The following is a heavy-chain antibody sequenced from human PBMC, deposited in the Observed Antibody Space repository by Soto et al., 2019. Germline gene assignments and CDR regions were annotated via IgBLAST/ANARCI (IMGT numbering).Heavy chain of an antibody. D-gene: IGHD3-22*01. CDR3: ARDRYYYDSSGYWGDAFAI. CDR1: GYTFTSYG. CDR2: ISAYNGNT. Sequence: WASVKVSCKASGYTFTSYGISWVRQAPGQGLEWMGWISAYNGNTNYAQKLQGRVTMTTDTSTSTAYMELRSLRSDDTAVYYCARDRYYYDSSGYWGDAFAIWGQGTMVTVSS. J-gene: IGHJ3*02. V-gene: IGHV1-18*01.